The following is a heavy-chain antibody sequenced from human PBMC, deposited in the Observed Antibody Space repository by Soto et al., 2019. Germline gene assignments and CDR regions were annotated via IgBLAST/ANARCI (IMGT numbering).Heavy chain of an antibody. J-gene: IGHJ4*02. CDR3: ARQSHYVGFDY. CDR1: GYTFTIYG. V-gene: IGHV1-18*01. CDR2: ISAYNGNT. D-gene: IGHD4-17*01. Sequence: ASVKLSCTASGYTFTIYGISWVRQAPGQGLEWMGWISAYNGNTNYAQKLQGRVTMTTDTSTSTAYMELRSLRSDDTAVYYCARQSHYVGFDYWGQGTLVTVSS.